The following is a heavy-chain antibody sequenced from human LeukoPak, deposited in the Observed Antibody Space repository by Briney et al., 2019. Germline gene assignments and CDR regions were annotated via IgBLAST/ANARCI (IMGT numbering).Heavy chain of an antibody. CDR3: ARVPPSIYSGYDYGYAFDI. V-gene: IGHV1-2*02. Sequence: GASVKVSCKASGYTFTGYYMHWVRQAPGQGLEWMGWINPNSGGTNYAQKFQGRVTMTRDTSISTAYMELSRLRSDDTAVYYCARVPPSIYSGYDYGYAFDIWGQGTMVTVSS. CDR2: INPNSGGT. CDR1: GYTFTGYY. J-gene: IGHJ3*02. D-gene: IGHD5-12*01.